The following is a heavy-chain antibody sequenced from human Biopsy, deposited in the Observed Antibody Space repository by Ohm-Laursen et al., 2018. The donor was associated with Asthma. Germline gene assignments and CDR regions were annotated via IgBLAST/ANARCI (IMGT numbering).Heavy chain of an antibody. V-gene: IGHV1-69*01. CDR2: IMTVFGTT. D-gene: IGHD6-19*01. CDR1: GGTCSNFA. CDR3: ARCQVGYSSGWSLLLKKIYYSGMDV. Sequence: SSVKVSCKAPGGTCSNFAISWVRQAPGQGLEWLRGIMTVFGTTNYAQKFQGRVTITADESTSTAYMEVTSLRSEDTAIYYCARCQVGYSSGWSLLLKKIYYSGMDVWGQGTAVTVSS. J-gene: IGHJ6*02.